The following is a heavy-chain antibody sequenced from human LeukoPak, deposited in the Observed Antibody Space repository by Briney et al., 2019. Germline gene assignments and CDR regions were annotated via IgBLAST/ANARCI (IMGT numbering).Heavy chain of an antibody. CDR3: AKLPPLALNWFDP. Sequence: GGSLRLSCAASGFTFSTFSMSWVRQASGKGLEWVSTISDSGGITDYADSVKGRFTISRDNSKNTLYLQMNSLRAEDTAVYYCAKLPPLALNWFDPWGQGTLVTVSS. V-gene: IGHV3-23*01. CDR1: GFTFSTFS. CDR2: ISDSGGIT. J-gene: IGHJ5*02.